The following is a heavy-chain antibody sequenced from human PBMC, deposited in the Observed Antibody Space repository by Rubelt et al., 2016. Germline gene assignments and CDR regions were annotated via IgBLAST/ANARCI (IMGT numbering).Heavy chain of an antibody. D-gene: IGHD3-3*01. J-gene: IGHJ4*02. V-gene: IGHV3-33*05. Sequence: GGLVQPGRSLRLSCAASGFTFSDHYMDWVRQAPGKGLEWVAVIAYDGGKKYYADSVTGRFTISRDNSKNTLFLQMNSLRAEDTAVYHCVTFSGESSAYYMMWDCWGQGTLVTVSS. CDR3: VTFSGESSAYYMMWDC. CDR2: IAYDGGKK. CDR1: GFTFSDHY.